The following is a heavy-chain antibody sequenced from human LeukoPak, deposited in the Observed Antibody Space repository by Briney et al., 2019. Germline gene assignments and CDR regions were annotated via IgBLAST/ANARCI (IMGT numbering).Heavy chain of an antibody. CDR3: ARDVGEQWLASGDY. CDR1: GFTFSSYA. CDR2: ISYDGSNK. V-gene: IGHV3-30-3*01. J-gene: IGHJ4*02. Sequence: GGSLRLSCAASGFTFSSYAMHWVRQAPGKGLEWVAVISYDGSNKYCADSVKGRFTISRDNSKNTLYLQMNSLRAEDTAVYYCARDVGEQWLASGDYWGQGTLVTASS. D-gene: IGHD6-19*01.